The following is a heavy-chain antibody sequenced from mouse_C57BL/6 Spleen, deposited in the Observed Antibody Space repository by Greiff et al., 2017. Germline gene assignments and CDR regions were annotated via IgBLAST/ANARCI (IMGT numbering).Heavy chain of an antibody. Sequence: DVQLVESGGGLVKPGGSLKLSCAASGFTFSSYTMSWVRQTPEKRLEWVATISGGGGNTYYPDSVKGRFTISRDNAKNTLYLQMSSLRSEDTALYYCERVQRYLDVWGTGTTVTVSS. CDR2: ISGGGGNT. CDR3: ERVQRYLDV. CDR1: GFTFSSYT. V-gene: IGHV5-9*01. J-gene: IGHJ1*03.